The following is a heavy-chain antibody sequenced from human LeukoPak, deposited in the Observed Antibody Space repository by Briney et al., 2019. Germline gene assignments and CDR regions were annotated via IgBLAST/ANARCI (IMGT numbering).Heavy chain of an antibody. CDR1: GGSFSNYY. Sequence: ASETLSLTCAVYGGSFSNYYWSWIRQPPGRGLEWIGEINDCGRTNYNPSLMSRVTVSVDTSKNQFSLRLTSVTATDTAVYHCARRWNYGRNYYIDVWGNGATVSVSS. D-gene: IGHD1-7*01. CDR2: INDCGRT. V-gene: IGHV4-34*01. CDR3: ARRWNYGRNYYIDV. J-gene: IGHJ6*03.